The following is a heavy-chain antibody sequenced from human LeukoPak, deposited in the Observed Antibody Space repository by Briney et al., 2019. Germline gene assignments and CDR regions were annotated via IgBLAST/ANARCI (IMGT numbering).Heavy chain of an antibody. V-gene: IGHV1-2*02. CDR1: GYTFTGYY. J-gene: IGHJ4*02. CDR2: INPNSGGT. D-gene: IGHD2-15*01. Sequence: ASVKVSCTASGYTFTGYYVHWVRRAPGHGLEGMGWINPNSGGTHYVQKFQGRVTMTRDTSISTAYVELSRLRSDDTAVYYCARELLGYCTGGSCYSFDYWGQGTLVTVSS. CDR3: ARELLGYCTGGSCYSFDY.